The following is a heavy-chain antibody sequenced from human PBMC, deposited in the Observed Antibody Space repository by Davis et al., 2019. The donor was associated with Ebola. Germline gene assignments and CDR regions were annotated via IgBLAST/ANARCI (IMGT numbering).Heavy chain of an antibody. CDR3: ARALDISPRPFDS. Sequence: SVKVSCKASRGTLTNYAITWVRQVPGQGLEWMGGIIPIFGTANYAQNFQGRVTVTEDTSTSTVYMELSSLTSEDTAMFYCARALDISPRPFDSWGQGTLITVTS. CDR2: IIPIFGTA. D-gene: IGHD3-9*01. V-gene: IGHV1-69*06. J-gene: IGHJ4*02. CDR1: RGTLTNYA.